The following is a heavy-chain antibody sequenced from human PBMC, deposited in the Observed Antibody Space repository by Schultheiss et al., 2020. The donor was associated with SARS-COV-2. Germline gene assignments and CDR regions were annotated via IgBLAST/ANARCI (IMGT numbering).Heavy chain of an antibody. CDR1: GYTFTSYD. CDR3: ARVTNSGYDY. CDR2: MNPNSGNT. J-gene: IGHJ4*02. V-gene: IGHV1-18*01. Sequence: ASVKVSCKASGYTFTSYDINWVRQATGQGLEWMGWMNPNSGNTNYAQKLQGRVTMTTDTSTSTAYMELRSLRSDDTAVYYCARVTNSGYDYWGQGTLVTVS. D-gene: IGHD5-12*01.